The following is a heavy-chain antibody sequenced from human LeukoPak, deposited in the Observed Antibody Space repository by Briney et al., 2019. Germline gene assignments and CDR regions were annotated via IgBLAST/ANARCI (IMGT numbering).Heavy chain of an antibody. CDR3: ARGTYYYDSSASPSDV. D-gene: IGHD3-22*01. CDR2: INPNSGGT. J-gene: IGHJ6*04. Sequence: GASVRVSCKASGYTFTGYYMHWVRQAPGQGLEWMGWINPNSGGTNYAQKFQGRVTMTRDTSISTAYMELSRLRSDDTAVYYCARGTYYYDSSASPSDVWGKGTTVTVSS. CDR1: GYTFTGYY. V-gene: IGHV1-2*02.